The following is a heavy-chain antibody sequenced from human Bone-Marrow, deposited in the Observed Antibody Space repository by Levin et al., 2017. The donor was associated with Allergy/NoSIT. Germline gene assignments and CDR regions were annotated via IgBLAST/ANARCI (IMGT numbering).Heavy chain of an antibody. CDR1: GFTFSSYG. D-gene: IGHD6-19*01. V-gene: IGHV3-33*01. Sequence: GGSLRLSCAASGFTFSSYGMHWVRQAPGKGLEWVAVIWYDGSNKYYADSVKGRFTISRDNSKNTLYLQMNSLRAEDTAVYYCARCKSAYSSGWYPTSHYGMDVWGQGTTVTVSS. CDR2: IWYDGSNK. CDR3: ARCKSAYSSGWYPTSHYGMDV. J-gene: IGHJ6*02.